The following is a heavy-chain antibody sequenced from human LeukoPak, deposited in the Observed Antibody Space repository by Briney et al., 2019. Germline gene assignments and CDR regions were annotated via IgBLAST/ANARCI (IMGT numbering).Heavy chain of an antibody. CDR2: IYYSGST. CDR1: GGSISSSSYY. J-gene: IGHJ4*02. D-gene: IGHD5-18*01. CDR3: ARGQLWFYY. Sequence: SETLSLTCTVSGGSISSSSYYWGWIRQPPGKGLEWIGSIYYSGSTYYNPSLKSRVTISVDTSKNQFSLKLSSVTAADTAVYYCARGQLWFYYWGQGTLVTVSS. V-gene: IGHV4-39*07.